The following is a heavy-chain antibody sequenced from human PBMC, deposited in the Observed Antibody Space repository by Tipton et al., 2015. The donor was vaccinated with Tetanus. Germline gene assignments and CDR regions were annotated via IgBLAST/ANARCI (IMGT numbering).Heavy chain of an antibody. Sequence: GLVKPSDTLSLTCAVYGGSLSRYYWTWIRQPPGKGLEWIGEVDDSGSTNYSPSLKSRVTISVDSSKNHFSLNLTSVTAADTAVYFCARGLPREPFYLDYWGQGKQVTVSS. D-gene: IGHD1-26*01. CDR2: VDDSGST. J-gene: IGHJ4*02. CDR3: ARGLPREPFYLDY. CDR1: GGSLSRYY. V-gene: IGHV4-34*01.